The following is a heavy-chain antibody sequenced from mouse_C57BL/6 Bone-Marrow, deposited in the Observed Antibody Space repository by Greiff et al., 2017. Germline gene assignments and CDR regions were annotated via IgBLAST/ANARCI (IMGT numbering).Heavy chain of an antibody. Sequence: VQLQQSGAELAKPGASVKLSCTASGFTFTSYWMHWVKQRPGQGLEWIGYINPSSGYTKYNPKFKDKATLTADKSSSTAYMQLSSLTYEDSAVYYCARDYYGNLRDYWGQGTSVTVSS. J-gene: IGHJ4*01. D-gene: IGHD2-1*01. CDR2: INPSSGYT. V-gene: IGHV1-7*01. CDR3: ARDYYGNLRDY. CDR1: GFTFTSYW.